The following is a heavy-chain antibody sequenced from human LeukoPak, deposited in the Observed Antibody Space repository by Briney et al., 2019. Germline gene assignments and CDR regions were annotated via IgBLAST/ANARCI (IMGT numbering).Heavy chain of an antibody. CDR3: ARDRGDILTYFDY. CDR2: IYYSGST. D-gene: IGHD3-9*01. J-gene: IGHJ4*02. V-gene: IGHV4-59*01. CDR1: GGSISSYY. Sequence: PSETLSLTCTVSGGSISSYYWSWIRQAPGKGLEWIGYIYYSGSTNYNPSLKSRVTISVDTSKNQFSLKLSSVTAADTAVYYCARDRGDILTYFDYWGQGTLVTVSS.